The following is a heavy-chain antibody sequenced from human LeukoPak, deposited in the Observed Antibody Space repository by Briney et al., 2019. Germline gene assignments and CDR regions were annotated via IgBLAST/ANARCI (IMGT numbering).Heavy chain of an antibody. CDR3: ARGVTYYYDSSGSLLNWFDP. J-gene: IGHJ5*02. Sequence: ASAKVSCKASGYTFTSYGISWVRQAPGQGLEWMGWISAYNGNTNYVQKLQGRVTMTTDTSTSTAYMELRSLRSDDTAVYYCARGVTYYYDSSGSLLNWFDPWGQGTLVTVSS. D-gene: IGHD3-22*01. CDR1: GYTFTSYG. CDR2: ISAYNGNT. V-gene: IGHV1-18*01.